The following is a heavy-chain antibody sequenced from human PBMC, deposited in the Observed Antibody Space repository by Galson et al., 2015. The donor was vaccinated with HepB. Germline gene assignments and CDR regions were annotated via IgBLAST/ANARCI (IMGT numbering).Heavy chain of an antibody. CDR3: ARGPPVSGYDHLFDY. V-gene: IGHV4-31*03. CDR1: GGSISSGGYY. J-gene: IGHJ4*02. D-gene: IGHD5-12*01. Sequence: TLSLTCTVSGGSISSGGYYWSWIRQHPGKGLEWIGYIYYSGSTYYNPSLKSRVTISVDTSKNQFSLKLSSVTAADTAVYYCARGPPVSGYDHLFDYWGQGTLVTVSS. CDR2: IYYSGST.